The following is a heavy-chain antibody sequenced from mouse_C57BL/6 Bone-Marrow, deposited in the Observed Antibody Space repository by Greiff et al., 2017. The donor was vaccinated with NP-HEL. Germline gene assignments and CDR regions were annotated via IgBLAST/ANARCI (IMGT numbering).Heavy chain of an antibody. Sequence: QVQLQQPGAELVKPGASVKLSCKASGYTFTSYWMHWVKQRPGQGLEWIGMIHPNSGSTNYNEKFKSKATLTVDKSSSTAYMQLSSLTSEDSAVYYFARDIYYYGSSYTYYAMDYWGQGTSVTVSS. D-gene: IGHD1-1*01. J-gene: IGHJ4*01. CDR3: ARDIYYYGSSYTYYAMDY. CDR2: IHPNSGST. CDR1: GYTFTSYW. V-gene: IGHV1-64*01.